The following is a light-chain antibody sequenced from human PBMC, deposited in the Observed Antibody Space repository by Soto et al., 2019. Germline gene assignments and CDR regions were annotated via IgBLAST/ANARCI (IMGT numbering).Light chain of an antibody. CDR1: QSVSSK. CDR3: QHYSTWLWT. J-gene: IGKJ1*01. Sequence: EIVMTQSPATLSVSPGERDTLSCRASQSVSSKLAWYQQKPGQGPRLLIYGASTRATGIPDRFSASGSGTEFTLTISSLQSEDFAVYYCQHYSTWLWTFGQGTKVEIK. V-gene: IGKV3-15*01. CDR2: GAS.